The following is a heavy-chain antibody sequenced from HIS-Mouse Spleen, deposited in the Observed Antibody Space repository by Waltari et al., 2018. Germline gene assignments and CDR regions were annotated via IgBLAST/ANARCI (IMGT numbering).Heavy chain of an antibody. D-gene: IGHD5-18*01. CDR3: ARIGSHRRGYSYGYWFDP. CDR2: MNPNSGNT. V-gene: IGHV1-8*01. Sequence: QVQLVQSGAEVKKPGASVKVSCKASGYTFTSYDINRVRQATGQGLEWMGWMNPNSGNTGYAQKFQGRVTMTRNTSISTAYMELSSLRSEDTAVYYCARIGSHRRGYSYGYWFDPWGQGTLVTVSS. CDR1: GYTFTSYD. J-gene: IGHJ5*02.